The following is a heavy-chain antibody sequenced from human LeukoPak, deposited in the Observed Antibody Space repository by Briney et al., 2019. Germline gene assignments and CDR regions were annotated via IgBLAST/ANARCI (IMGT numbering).Heavy chain of an antibody. V-gene: IGHV4-61*01. CDR1: GGSVSSGSYY. CDR3: ARVGSSGYYYY. CDR2: IYYSGST. J-gene: IGHJ4*02. Sequence: PSETLSLTCTVSGGSVSSGSYYWSWIRQPPGKGLEWIGYIYYSGSTNYNPSLKSRVTISVDTSKNQFSLKLSSVTAADTAVYYCARVGSSGYYYYWGQGTLVTVSS. D-gene: IGHD3-22*01.